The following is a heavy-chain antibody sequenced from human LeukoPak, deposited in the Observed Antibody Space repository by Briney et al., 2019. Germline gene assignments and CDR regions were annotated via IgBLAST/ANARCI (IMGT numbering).Heavy chain of an antibody. V-gene: IGHV6-1*01. J-gene: IGHJ4*02. CDR1: GDSVSSNSAA. CDR2: TYYRSKWYN. Sequence: SQTLSLTCAISGDSVSSNSAAWNWIRQSPSRGLEWLGRTYYRSKWYNDSAVSVKSRITINPDTSKNQFSLQLNSVTPEDTAVYYCARDLPDIVATPLDYWGQGTLVTVSS. D-gene: IGHD5-12*01. CDR3: ARDLPDIVATPLDY.